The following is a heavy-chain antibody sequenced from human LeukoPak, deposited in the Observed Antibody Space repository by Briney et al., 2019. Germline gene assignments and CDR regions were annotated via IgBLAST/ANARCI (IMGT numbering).Heavy chain of an antibody. Sequence: GGSLRLSCAASGFTFGSFLMHWVRQAPGKGLVSVSRISSDGSTTSFADAVKGGFSISREKPKTTLSLQMNSLTAADTAVYYCHFASTPGSWGKGTLVTVSS. CDR2: ISSDGSTT. D-gene: IGHD5-12*01. CDR3: HFASTPGS. CDR1: GFTFGSFL. V-gene: IGHV3-74*01. J-gene: IGHJ5*02.